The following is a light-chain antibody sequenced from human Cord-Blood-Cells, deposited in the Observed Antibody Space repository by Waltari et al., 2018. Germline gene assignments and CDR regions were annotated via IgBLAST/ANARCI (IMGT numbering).Light chain of an antibody. V-gene: IGKV1-5*01. J-gene: IGKJ2*01. CDR1: QSISSW. CDR2: DAS. CDR3: QQYNSYSSYT. Sequence: DIQMTQSPSTLSASVGARVTITCRASQSISSWLAWYQQNPGKAPKLLIYDASSLESGVPSRFSGSGSGTEFTLTISSLQPDDFATYYCQQYNSYSSYTFGQGTKLEIK.